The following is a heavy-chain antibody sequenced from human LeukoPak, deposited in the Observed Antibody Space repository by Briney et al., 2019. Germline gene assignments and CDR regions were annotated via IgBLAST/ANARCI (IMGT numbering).Heavy chain of an antibody. J-gene: IGHJ4*02. Sequence: PSETLSLTCTVSGGSISSSTFYWGWIRQPPGKGLEWIGSIFSGGSTYYNPSLKSRVTISVDTSKNHFSLRLSSVTAADTAVYYCASGDWDDAPSGLFDYWGQGTLVTVSS. V-gene: IGHV4-39*02. D-gene: IGHD1-1*01. CDR1: GGSISSSTFY. CDR2: IFSGGST. CDR3: ASGDWDDAPSGLFDY.